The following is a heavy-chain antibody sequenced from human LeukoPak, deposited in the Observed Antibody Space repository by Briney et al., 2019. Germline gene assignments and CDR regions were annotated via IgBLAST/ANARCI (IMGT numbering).Heavy chain of an antibody. V-gene: IGHV3-30*02. Sequence: GGSLRLSFAASGFTFSSYGMHWVRQAPGKGLEWVAFIRYDGSNKYYADSVKGRFTISRDNSKNTLYLQMNSLRAEDTAVYYCAKVYTIFGVVIPHLGFWGQGTLVTVSS. CDR2: IRYDGSNK. D-gene: IGHD3-3*01. J-gene: IGHJ4*02. CDR1: GFTFSSYG. CDR3: AKVYTIFGVVIPHLGF.